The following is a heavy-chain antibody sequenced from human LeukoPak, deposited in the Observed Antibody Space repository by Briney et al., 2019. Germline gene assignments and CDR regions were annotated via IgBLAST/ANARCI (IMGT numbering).Heavy chain of an antibody. CDR3: ARHKDYTTSSGIDY. J-gene: IGHJ4*02. V-gene: IGHV4-39*01. D-gene: IGHD6-6*01. CDR2: IYYSGST. CDR1: GGSISSSSYY. Sequence: SETLSLTCTVSGGSISSSSYYWGWTRQPPGKGLEWIGSIYYSGSTKYNPSLKSRVTISVDTSKNQFSLKLSSVTAADTAVYYCARHKDYTTSSGIDYWGQGTLVTVSS.